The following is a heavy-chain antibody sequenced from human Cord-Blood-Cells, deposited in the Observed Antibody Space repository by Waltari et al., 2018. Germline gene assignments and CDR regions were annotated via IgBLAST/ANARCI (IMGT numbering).Heavy chain of an antibody. CDR3: ASATGATTQIDY. Sequence: EVQLVESGGGWVQPGGSLRLSCAASGFAFGSYWMSWVRQAPGEGLEWVANRKPDGSDKYYVDSVEGRFTISRDNAKNSLYLQMNSLRAEDTAVYYCASATGATTQIDYWGQGTLVTVSS. D-gene: IGHD7-27*01. V-gene: IGHV3-7*01. J-gene: IGHJ4*02. CDR2: RKPDGSDK. CDR1: GFAFGSYW.